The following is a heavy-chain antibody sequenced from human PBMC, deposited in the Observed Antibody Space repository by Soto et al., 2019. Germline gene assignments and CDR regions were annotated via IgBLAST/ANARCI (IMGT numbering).Heavy chain of an antibody. D-gene: IGHD2-2*01. J-gene: IGHJ6*02. V-gene: IGHV1-18*04. Sequence: ASVNGSCKAFGYAFTSYAISCGRQAPGQGLEWIGWISAYNGNTNYAQKLQGRVTMTTDTSTSTAYMELRSLRSDDTAVYYCARDIVVVPAATAFTYYYGMDVWGQGTTVTVSS. CDR2: ISAYNGNT. CDR1: GYAFTSYA. CDR3: ARDIVVVPAATAFTYYYGMDV.